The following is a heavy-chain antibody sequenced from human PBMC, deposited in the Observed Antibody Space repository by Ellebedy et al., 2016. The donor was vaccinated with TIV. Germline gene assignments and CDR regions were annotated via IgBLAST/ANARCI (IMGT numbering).Heavy chain of an antibody. J-gene: IGHJ4*02. Sequence: GGSLRLSXAASGITLSSYALHWVRQAPGKGLEWVAIISHDGSHHYYADSVKGRFTISRDNSKNTVYLQMNSLRAEDTAVYYCAKFGRTMVVMDGGQSDYWGQGTLVTVSS. CDR3: AKFGRTMVVMDGGQSDY. CDR1: GITLSSYA. D-gene: IGHD4/OR15-4a*01. V-gene: IGHV3-30*18. CDR2: ISHDGSHH.